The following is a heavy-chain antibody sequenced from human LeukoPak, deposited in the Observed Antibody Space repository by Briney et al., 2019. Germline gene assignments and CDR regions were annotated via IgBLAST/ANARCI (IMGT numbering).Heavy chain of an antibody. CDR2: VDHTEST. CDR1: DDSITMYY. Sequence: SETLSLTCSVSDDSITMYYWTWIRQPPGKGLEWIGYVDHTESTNFNPSLTGRVSISRDTSKILFSLRLRSVTAADTAVYFCARGRVSSSTWYSTYYYYFYMDVWGKGTTVTVSS. J-gene: IGHJ6*03. V-gene: IGHV4-59*01. CDR3: ARGRVSSSTWYSTYYYYFYMDV. D-gene: IGHD4-11*01.